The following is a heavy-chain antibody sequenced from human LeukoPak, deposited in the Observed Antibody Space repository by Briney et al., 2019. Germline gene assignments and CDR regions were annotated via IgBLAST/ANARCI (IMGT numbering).Heavy chain of an antibody. D-gene: IGHD2-15*01. Sequence: GASVTVTCKASGYTFTSYGISWVRQPPGQGLEWMGWISAYNGNTNYAQKLQGRVTMTTDTSTSTAYMELRSLRSDDTAVYYCASWAYWSGGSCYWGYSDYWGQGTLVTVSS. CDR3: ASWAYWSGGSCYWGYSDY. CDR1: GYTFTSYG. J-gene: IGHJ4*02. CDR2: ISAYNGNT. V-gene: IGHV1-18*01.